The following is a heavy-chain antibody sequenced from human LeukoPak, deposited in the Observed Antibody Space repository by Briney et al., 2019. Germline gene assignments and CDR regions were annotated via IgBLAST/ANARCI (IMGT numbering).Heavy chain of an antibody. J-gene: IGHJ4*02. Sequence: SGPALVKPTQTLTLTCTFSGFSLSTSGMCVNWIRQPPGKALEWLALVDYDDNKYYSTPLKTRLTISKDTSKNQVVLTMTNMDPVDTATYYCARISGDPFDYWGQGILVTVSS. V-gene: IGHV2-70*01. CDR2: VDYDDNK. CDR1: GFSLSTSGMC. D-gene: IGHD7-27*01. CDR3: ARISGDPFDY.